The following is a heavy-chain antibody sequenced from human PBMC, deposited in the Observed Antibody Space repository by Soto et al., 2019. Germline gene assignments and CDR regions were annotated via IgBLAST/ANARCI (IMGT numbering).Heavy chain of an antibody. V-gene: IGHV3-33*01. CDR2: IWHNGNNK. CDR3: ARDPGQDEAMDY. Sequence: QVQVVESGGGVVQPGRSLRLSCVGSGFAFSNFGMHWVRQAPGKGLEWVAVIWHNGNNKDYADYAKGRFTISRDNSKNILHLEMNSLRVEDTAVYYCARDPGQDEAMDYWGQGTLVTVSS. CDR1: GFAFSNFG. J-gene: IGHJ4*02.